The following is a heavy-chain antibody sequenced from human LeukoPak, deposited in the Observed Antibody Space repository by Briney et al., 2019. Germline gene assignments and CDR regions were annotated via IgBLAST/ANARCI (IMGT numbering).Heavy chain of an antibody. CDR2: IYYSEST. D-gene: IGHD2-15*01. CDR1: GGSISSSSYY. Sequence: SETLSLTCTVSGGSISSSSYYWGWIRQPPGKGLEWIGSIYYSESTYYNPSLKSRVTMSVDTSKNQLSLKLSSVTAADTAVYYCARHDCSGGNCYSRADWFDPWGRGTLVTVSS. CDR3: ARHDCSGGNCYSRADWFDP. V-gene: IGHV4-39*01. J-gene: IGHJ5*02.